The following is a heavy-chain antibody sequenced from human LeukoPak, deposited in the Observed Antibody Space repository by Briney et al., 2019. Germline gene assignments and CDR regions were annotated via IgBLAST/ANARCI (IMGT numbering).Heavy chain of an antibody. J-gene: IGHJ6*02. CDR2: IYYSGST. D-gene: IGHD5-18*01. V-gene: IGHV4-59*01. CDR3: ARGDTYYYGMDV. CDR1: GGSFSGYY. Sequence: SETLSLTCAVYGGSFSGYYWSWIRQPPGKGLEWIGYIYYSGSTNYNPSLKSRVTISVDTSKNQFSLKLNSVTAADTAVYYCARGDTYYYGMDVWGQGRTVTVSS.